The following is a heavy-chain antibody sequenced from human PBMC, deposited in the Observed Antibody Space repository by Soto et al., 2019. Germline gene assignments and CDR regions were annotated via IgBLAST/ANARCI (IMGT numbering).Heavy chain of an antibody. Sequence: GGSLRLSCAASGFTFSSYSMNWVRQAPGKGLEWVSYISSSSSTIYYADSVKGRFTISRDNAKNSLYLQMNSLRDEDTAVYYCTRDRPRGSYTYYFDYWGHGTLVTVSS. J-gene: IGHJ4*01. CDR3: TRDRPRGSYTYYFDY. D-gene: IGHD3-16*01. V-gene: IGHV3-48*02. CDR1: GFTFSSYS. CDR2: ISSSSSTI.